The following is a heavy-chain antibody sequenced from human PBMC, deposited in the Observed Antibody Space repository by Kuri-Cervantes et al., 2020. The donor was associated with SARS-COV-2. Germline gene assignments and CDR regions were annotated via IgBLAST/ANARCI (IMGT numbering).Heavy chain of an antibody. CDR2: IKQDGSEK. CDR1: GFTFSSYW. J-gene: IGHJ4*02. D-gene: IGHD6-19*01. V-gene: IGHV3-7*05. CDR3: ARERHLAVARHFDY. Sequence: GESLKISCAASGFTFSSYWMGWVRQASGKGLEWVANIKQDGSEKYYVDSVKGRFTLSRDNAKNSLYLQKNSLKGEDTAVYYCARERHLAVARHFDYWGQGTLVTVSS.